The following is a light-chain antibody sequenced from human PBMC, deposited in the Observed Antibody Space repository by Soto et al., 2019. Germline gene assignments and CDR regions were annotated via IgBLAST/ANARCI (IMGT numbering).Light chain of an antibody. V-gene: IGKV3-11*01. CDR2: DAS. CDR1: QSVSSY. CDR3: QQRSNWPLT. Sequence: EIVLTQSPATLSLSPGERATLSCRASQSVSSYLAWYQQKPGQAPRLLIYDASNRATGITARFSGSGSGTDFTLTISSLEPEDFAVYYCQQRSNWPLTFGGWTKVEIK. J-gene: IGKJ4*01.